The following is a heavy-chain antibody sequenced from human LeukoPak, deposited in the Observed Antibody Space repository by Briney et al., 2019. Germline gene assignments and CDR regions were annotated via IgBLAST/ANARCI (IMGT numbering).Heavy chain of an antibody. CDR2: INQDGTQK. Sequence: PGGSLRLSCATSGFTFINYWMTWVRQAPGKGLEWVANINQDGTQKYYVDSVKGRFTISRDNAKNSLFLQLNSLRAEDTAVYYCATDPDCTSTTCFDYWGQGTLVTVSS. J-gene: IGHJ4*02. CDR3: ATDPDCTSTTCFDY. D-gene: IGHD2-2*01. V-gene: IGHV3-7*01. CDR1: GFTFINYW.